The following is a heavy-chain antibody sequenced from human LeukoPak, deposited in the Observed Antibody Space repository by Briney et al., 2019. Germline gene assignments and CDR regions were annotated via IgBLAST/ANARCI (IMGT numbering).Heavy chain of an antibody. Sequence: PSETLSLTCTVSGGSISSGDYYWSWIRQPPGKGLEWIGYIYYSGSTYYNPSLKTRVTISVDTSKNQFSLKLSSVTAADTAVYFCGFSEGDYWGQGALVTVSS. V-gene: IGHV4-30-4*08. CDR2: IYYSGST. CDR1: GGSISSGDYY. CDR3: GFSEGDY. J-gene: IGHJ4*02. D-gene: IGHD6-25*01.